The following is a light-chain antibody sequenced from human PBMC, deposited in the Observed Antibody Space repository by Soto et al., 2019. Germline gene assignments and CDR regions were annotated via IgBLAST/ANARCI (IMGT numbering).Light chain of an antibody. CDR3: SSYTSSNTQV. CDR1: SSDIGHYNY. J-gene: IGLJ1*01. V-gene: IGLV2-14*03. CDR2: DVS. Sequence: SVLTQPASVSGSPGQSITISCTGTSSDIGHYNYVSWYQQHPGKAPKLMIYDVSNRPSGVSNRFSGSKSGNTASLTISGLQAEDEADYYCSSYTSSNTQVFGTGTKVTVL.